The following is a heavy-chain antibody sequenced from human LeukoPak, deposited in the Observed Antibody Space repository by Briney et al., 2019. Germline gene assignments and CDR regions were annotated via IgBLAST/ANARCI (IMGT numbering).Heavy chain of an antibody. CDR2: ISGSGGST. D-gene: IGHD6-13*01. CDR1: GFTFSSYA. Sequence: GGSLRLSCAASGFTFSSYAMSWVRQAPGKGLEWVSAISGSGGSTYYADSAKGRFTISRDNSKNTLYLQMNSLRAEDTAVYYCAKAGSIAAAGTYDYWGQGTLVTVSS. J-gene: IGHJ4*02. V-gene: IGHV3-23*01. CDR3: AKAGSIAAAGTYDY.